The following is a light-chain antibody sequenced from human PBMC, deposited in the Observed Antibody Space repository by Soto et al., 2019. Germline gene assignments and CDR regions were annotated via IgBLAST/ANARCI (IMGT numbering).Light chain of an antibody. CDR2: GNS. V-gene: IGLV1-40*01. CDR1: SSNIGAGYD. Sequence: QSVLTQPPSVSGAPGQRVTISCTGSSSNIGAGYDVHWYQQLPGTAPKLLIYGNSNRPSGVPDRFSGSKSGTSASLAITGLQAEDEADYYCQSYDSRLSGWVVGTGTKVTVL. J-gene: IGLJ1*01. CDR3: QSYDSRLSGWV.